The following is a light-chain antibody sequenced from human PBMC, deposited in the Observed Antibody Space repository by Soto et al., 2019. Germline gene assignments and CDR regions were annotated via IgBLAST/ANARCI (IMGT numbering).Light chain of an antibody. V-gene: IGLV3-21*04. Sequence: SYELTRPPSLSVAPGKTASISCGGSNIGSKGVHWYQQRPAQAPVLVIYSDTDLPPGIPDRFPASNSSNLNTLTISRVGAGDKAVNYWPVWDSGSAHVVFGRGTKLTVL. CDR1: NIGSKG. CDR3: PVWDSGSAHVV. J-gene: IGLJ3*02. CDR2: SDT.